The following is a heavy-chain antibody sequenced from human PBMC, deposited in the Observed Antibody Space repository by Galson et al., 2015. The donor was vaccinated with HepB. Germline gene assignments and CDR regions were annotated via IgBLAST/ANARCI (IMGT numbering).Heavy chain of an antibody. CDR1: GFTFSNTW. CDR2: IKSDGRST. Sequence: LRLSCAASGFTFSNTWMHWVRQAPGKGPEWVSRIKSDGRSTSYADSVKGRFTISRDNAKNTVDLYMNSLRVEDTAVYYCARDNDYKVDYWGQGTLVTVSS. J-gene: IGHJ4*02. V-gene: IGHV3-74*01. D-gene: IGHD4-11*01. CDR3: ARDNDYKVDY.